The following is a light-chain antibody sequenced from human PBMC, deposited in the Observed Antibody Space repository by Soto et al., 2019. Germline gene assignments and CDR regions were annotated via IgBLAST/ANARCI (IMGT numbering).Light chain of an antibody. CDR2: LTS. V-gene: IGKV3-11*01. CDR3: HQRQSWPRT. Sequence: EIVLTQSPATLSAFPGDIVTLSCRASQALNTRLAWYQHKPGQAPRLLIYLTSNRAAGVPSRFSAWGSETDFTLTISDVEPEDFAVYYCHQRQSWPRTVGQGTKVDSK. CDR1: QALNTR. J-gene: IGKJ1*01.